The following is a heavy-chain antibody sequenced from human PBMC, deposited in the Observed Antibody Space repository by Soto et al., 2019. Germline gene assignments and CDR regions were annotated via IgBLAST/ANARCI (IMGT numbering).Heavy chain of an antibody. D-gene: IGHD3-16*02. V-gene: IGHV2-70*01. J-gene: IGHJ4*02. CDR3: ARVTFGGVIARYYFDY. CDR2: IDWDDDK. Sequence: SGPTLVNPTQTLTLTCTFSGFSLSTSGMCVSWIRQPPGKALEWLAPIDWDDDKYYSTSLKTRLTISKDTSKNQVVLTMTNMDPVDTATYYCARVTFGGVIARYYFDYWGQGTLVTVSS. CDR1: GFSLSTSGMC.